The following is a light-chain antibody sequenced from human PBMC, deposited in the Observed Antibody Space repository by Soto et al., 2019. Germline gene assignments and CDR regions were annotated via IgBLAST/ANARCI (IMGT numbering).Light chain of an antibody. V-gene: IGKV3-15*01. CDR3: QQYNNGPRT. J-gene: IGKJ1*01. Sequence: EIVMTQSPATLSVSPGERATLSCRASQSVSSNLAWHQQKPGQAPRLLIYGASTRATGIPARFSGSGSGTEFTLTISSLQSEDFAVYYCQQYNNGPRTFGQGTKVEIK. CDR2: GAS. CDR1: QSVSSN.